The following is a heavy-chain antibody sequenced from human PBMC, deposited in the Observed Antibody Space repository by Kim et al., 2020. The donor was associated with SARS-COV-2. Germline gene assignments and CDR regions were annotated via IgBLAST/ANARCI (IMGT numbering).Heavy chain of an antibody. V-gene: IGHV4-34*01. CDR3: ARDSSGWYSDYYYMDV. CDR2: INHSGST. D-gene: IGHD6-19*01. J-gene: IGHJ6*03. CDR1: GGSFSGYY. Sequence: SETLSLTCAVYGGSFSGYYWSWIRQPPGKGLEWIGEINHSGSTNYNPSLKSRVTISVDTSKNQFSLKLSSVTAADTAVYYCARDSSGWYSDYYYMDVWGKGTTVTVSS.